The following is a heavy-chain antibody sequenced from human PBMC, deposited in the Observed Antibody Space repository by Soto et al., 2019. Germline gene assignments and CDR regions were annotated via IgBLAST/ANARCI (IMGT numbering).Heavy chain of an antibody. D-gene: IGHD4-17*01. CDR2: ISSSGSTI. J-gene: IGHJ6*02. CDR3: AKDLESYGGLGYYYYYGMDV. Sequence: GGSLRLSCAASGFTFSDYYMSWIRQAPGKGLEWVSFISSSGSTIYYADSVKGRFTISRDNAKNSLYLQMNSLRAEDTAVYYCAKDLESYGGLGYYYYYGMDVWGQGTTVTVSS. V-gene: IGHV3-11*04. CDR1: GFTFSDYY.